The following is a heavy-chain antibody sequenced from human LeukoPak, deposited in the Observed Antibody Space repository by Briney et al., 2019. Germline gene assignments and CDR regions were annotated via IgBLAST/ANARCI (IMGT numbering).Heavy chain of an antibody. CDR3: AKSPGGDYYDSSGYCLFDS. CDR1: GFTFSSYA. D-gene: IGHD3-22*01. J-gene: IGHJ4*02. V-gene: IGHV3-23*01. Sequence: GGSLRLSCAASGFTFSSYALSWVRQAPGKGLEWVSAISGSGVSTYYGDSVKGRFTISRDNSKNALYLQMNSLRAEDTAVYYCAKSPGGDYYDSSGYCLFDSWGQGTLVTVSS. CDR2: ISGSGVST.